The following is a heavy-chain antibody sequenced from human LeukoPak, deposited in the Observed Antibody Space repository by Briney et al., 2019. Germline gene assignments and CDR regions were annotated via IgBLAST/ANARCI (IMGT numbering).Heavy chain of an antibody. CDR2: INPNSGGT. Sequence: LEASVKVSCKASGYTFTGYYMHWVRQAPGQGLEWMGWINPNSGGTNYAQKFQGRVTMTRDTSISTAYMELSRLRSDDTAVYYCARDLSLGYYGSGSYLPYAYGMDVWGQGTTVTVSS. V-gene: IGHV1-2*03. CDR1: GYTFTGYY. CDR3: ARDLSLGYYGSGSYLPYAYGMDV. D-gene: IGHD3-10*01. J-gene: IGHJ6*02.